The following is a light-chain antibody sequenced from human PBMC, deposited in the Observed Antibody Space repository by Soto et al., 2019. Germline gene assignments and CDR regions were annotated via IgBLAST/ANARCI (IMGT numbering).Light chain of an antibody. CDR1: SSNIGAGYD. J-gene: IGLJ2*01. V-gene: IGLV1-40*01. Sequence: QAVVTQPPSVSGAPGQRVSISCTGSSSNIGAGYDVHWYQQLPGTAPKLLIYGTSNRPSGVPDRFSGSKSGTSASLAITGLQAEDEADYYCQSYDSSLSGVLFGGGTKVTVL. CDR2: GTS. CDR3: QSYDSSLSGVL.